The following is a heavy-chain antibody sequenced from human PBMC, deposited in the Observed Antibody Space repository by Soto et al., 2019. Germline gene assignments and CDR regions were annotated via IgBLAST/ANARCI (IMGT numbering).Heavy chain of an antibody. CDR1: GFSLSTSEVG. D-gene: IGHD6-13*01. CDR2: IFWNDDE. J-gene: IGHJ5*02. CDR3: AHSRVFGGFDP. V-gene: IGHV2-5*01. Sequence: QITLKEPGPTLVKPTQTLTLTCTFSGFSLSTSEVGVGWIRQPPGKALEWLALIFWNDDERYNPSLKSRLTITKDISKNQVVLKMTNMDPVDTATYYCAHSRVFGGFDPWGQGTLVTVSS.